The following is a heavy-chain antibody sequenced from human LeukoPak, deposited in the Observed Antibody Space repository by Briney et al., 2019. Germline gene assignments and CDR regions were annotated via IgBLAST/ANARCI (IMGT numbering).Heavy chain of an antibody. V-gene: IGHV3-23*01. Sequence: GGSLRLSCAASGFTFSSYAMSWVRQAPGKGLEWVSAISGSGGSTYYADSVKGRFTISRDNSKNTLYLQMNSLRAEDTAVYYCAKDPWGAYYYDSSGYSLRGGDYWGQGTLVTVSS. CDR1: GFTFSSYA. CDR2: ISGSGGST. J-gene: IGHJ4*02. D-gene: IGHD3-22*01. CDR3: AKDPWGAYYYDSSGYSLRGGDY.